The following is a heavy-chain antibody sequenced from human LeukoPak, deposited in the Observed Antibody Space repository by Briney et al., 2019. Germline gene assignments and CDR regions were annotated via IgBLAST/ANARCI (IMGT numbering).Heavy chain of an antibody. Sequence: GGSLRLSCAASGFTFSSYWMNWARQAPGEGLEWVASINHNGNVNYYVDSVKGRFTISRDNAKNSLYLQMNSLRAEDTGVYYCVRDNPRQQGFAYWGEGTLVTVSS. J-gene: IGHJ4*02. V-gene: IGHV3-7*03. CDR2: INHNGNVN. CDR3: VRDNPRQQGFAY. CDR1: GFTFSSYW. D-gene: IGHD6-13*01.